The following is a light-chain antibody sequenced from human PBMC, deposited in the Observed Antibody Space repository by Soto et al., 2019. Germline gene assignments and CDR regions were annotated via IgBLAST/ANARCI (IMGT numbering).Light chain of an antibody. CDR2: EVS. V-gene: IGLV2-14*01. J-gene: IGLJ2*01. CDR3: SSYTSSISVI. Sequence: QSALTQPASVSGSPGQSITISCTGTSSDVGTYNYVSWYQQHPGEAPKLIIYEVSNRPSGVSNRFSGSKSGNTASLTISGLQAEDEADYYCSSYTSSISVIFGGGTKVTVL. CDR1: SSDVGTYNY.